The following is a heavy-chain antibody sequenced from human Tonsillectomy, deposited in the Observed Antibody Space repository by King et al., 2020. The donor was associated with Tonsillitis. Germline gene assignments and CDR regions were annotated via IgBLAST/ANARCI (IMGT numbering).Heavy chain of an antibody. CDR1: GFSFSSYE. J-gene: IGHJ4*02. V-gene: IGHV3-48*03. Sequence: VQLVESGGGLVQPGGSLRLSCAASGFSFSSYEITWVRQAPGKGLEWLSYISSTGGTIHYADSVKDRFTISRDNAKNSLFLQMNSLRAEATAVYYCTRDRTSIIDYWGQGTLVTVSS. CDR2: ISSTGGTI. CDR3: TRDRTSIIDY.